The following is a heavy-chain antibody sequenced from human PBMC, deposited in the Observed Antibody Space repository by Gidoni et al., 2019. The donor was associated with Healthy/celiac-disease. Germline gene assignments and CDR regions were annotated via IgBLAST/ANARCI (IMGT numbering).Heavy chain of an antibody. CDR3: ARDLLYDYVWGSLSGYYYGMDV. J-gene: IGHJ6*02. V-gene: IGHV3-21*01. CDR2: ISSSSSYI. CDR1: GFTFSSYS. Sequence: EVQLVESGGGLVKPGGSLRLSCAASGFTFSSYSMNWLRQAPGKGLEWVSSISSSSSYIYYADSVKGRFTISRDNAKNSLYLQMNSLRAEDTAVYYCARDLLYDYVWGSLSGYYYGMDVWGQGTTVTVSS. D-gene: IGHD3-16*01.